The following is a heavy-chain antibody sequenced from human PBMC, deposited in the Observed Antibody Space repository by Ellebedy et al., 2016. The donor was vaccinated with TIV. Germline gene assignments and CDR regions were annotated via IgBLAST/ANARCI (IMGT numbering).Heavy chain of an antibody. CDR1: GFTFRDSY. D-gene: IGHD3-3*01. CDR3: ARGGYDFWNPRY. J-gene: IGHJ4*02. CDR2: ISVSTIYT. V-gene: IGHV3-11*06. Sequence: PGGSLRLSCAASGFTFRDSYMSWVRQPPGKGREWVSFISVSTIYTNYADSVKGRFTISRDNAKSSLYLQMNSLRAEDTAVYYCARGGYDFWNPRYWGQGTLVTVSS.